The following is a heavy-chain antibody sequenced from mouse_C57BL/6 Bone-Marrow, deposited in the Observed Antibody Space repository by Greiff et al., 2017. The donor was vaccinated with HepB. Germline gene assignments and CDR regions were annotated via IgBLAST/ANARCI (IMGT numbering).Heavy chain of an antibody. CDR2: IDPANGNT. V-gene: IGHV14-3*01. Sequence: EVKLVESVAELVRPVASVKLSCTASGFNIKNTYMHWVKQRPEQGLEWIGRIDPANGNTKYAPKFQGKATITADTSSNTAYLQLSSLTSEDTAIYYCATSYYSNYPLGAMDYWGQGTSVTVSS. CDR1: GFNIKNTY. D-gene: IGHD2-5*01. CDR3: ATSYYSNYPLGAMDY. J-gene: IGHJ4*01.